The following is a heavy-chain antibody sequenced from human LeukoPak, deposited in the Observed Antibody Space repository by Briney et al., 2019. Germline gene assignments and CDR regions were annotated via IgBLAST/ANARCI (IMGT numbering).Heavy chain of an antibody. D-gene: IGHD3-3*01. CDR3: ARGDLKSDWFDP. Sequence: SETLSLTCTVSGGSISSGSYYWNWIRQPAGKGLEWIGRFYNSGRTNFNPSLKSRVTISADTSKNQFSLKVRSVTAAGTAVCYCARGDLKSDWFDPWGQGTLVTVSS. CDR1: GGSISSGSYY. CDR2: FYNSGRT. J-gene: IGHJ5*02. V-gene: IGHV4-61*02.